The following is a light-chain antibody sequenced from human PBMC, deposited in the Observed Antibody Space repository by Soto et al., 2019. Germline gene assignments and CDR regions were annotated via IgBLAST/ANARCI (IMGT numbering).Light chain of an antibody. CDR1: ESVSTF. V-gene: IGKV3-15*01. Sequence: EIVLTQSPATLSLSPGERATLSCRASESVSTFLAWYQQKPGQAPRLLIYGASTRATGIPARFSGSGSGTEFTLTISSLQSEDFAVYYCQQYHKWPITFGQGTRLEI. CDR2: GAS. J-gene: IGKJ5*01. CDR3: QQYHKWPIT.